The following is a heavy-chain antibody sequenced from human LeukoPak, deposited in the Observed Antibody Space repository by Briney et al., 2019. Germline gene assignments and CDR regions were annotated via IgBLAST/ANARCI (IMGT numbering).Heavy chain of an antibody. V-gene: IGHV1-69*05. J-gene: IGHJ5*02. CDR3: ARYSDFWQFDP. CDR1: GFTFSSYA. D-gene: IGHD3-3*01. CDR2: IIPIFGTA. Sequence: GGSLRLSCAASGFTFSSYAMTWVRQAPGQGLEWMGGIIPIFGTANYAQKFQGRVTITTDESTSTAYMELSSLRSEDTAVYYCARYSDFWQFDPWGQGILVTVSS.